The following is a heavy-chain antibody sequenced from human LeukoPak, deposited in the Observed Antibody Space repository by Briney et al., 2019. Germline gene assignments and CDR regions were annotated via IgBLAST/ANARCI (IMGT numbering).Heavy chain of an antibody. D-gene: IGHD2-2*01. CDR3: ARDSGFDCSSTTPCDYYYGMDV. V-gene: IGHV3-7*01. Sequence: GGSLRLSCAASGFTFSSYWMSWVRQAPGKGLEWVANIKQDGSEKYYVDSVEGRFTISRDNAKNSLYLQMNSLRAEDTAVYYCARDSGFDCSSTTPCDYYYGMDVWGQGTTVTVSS. J-gene: IGHJ6*02. CDR1: GFTFSSYW. CDR2: IKQDGSEK.